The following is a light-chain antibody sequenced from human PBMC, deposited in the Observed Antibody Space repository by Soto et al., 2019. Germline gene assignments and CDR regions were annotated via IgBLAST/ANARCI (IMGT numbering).Light chain of an antibody. CDR3: QQYGNAPFT. V-gene: IGKV3-20*01. CDR2: GAS. Sequence: EIVLTQSPGTLSFSPGERATLTCRASQSVSSSYLAWFQQKPGQAPRLLIYGASSRATGIPDRFSGSGSGTDFTLTISTLEPEDFAVYYCQQYGNAPFTLGPGTKVDLK. CDR1: QSVSSSY. J-gene: IGKJ3*01.